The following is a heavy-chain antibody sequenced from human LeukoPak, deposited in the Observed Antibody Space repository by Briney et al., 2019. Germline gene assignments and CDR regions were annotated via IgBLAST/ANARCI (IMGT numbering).Heavy chain of an antibody. Sequence: ASVKVSCKASGGTFSSYAISWVRQAPGQGLEWMGGIIPIFGTANYAQKFQGRVTITADESASTAYMELSSLRSEDTAVYYCARDRVNLLGPMDVWGQGTTVTVSS. CDR2: IIPIFGTA. CDR3: ARDRVNLLGPMDV. CDR1: GGTFSSYA. D-gene: IGHD4-11*01. J-gene: IGHJ6*02. V-gene: IGHV1-69*13.